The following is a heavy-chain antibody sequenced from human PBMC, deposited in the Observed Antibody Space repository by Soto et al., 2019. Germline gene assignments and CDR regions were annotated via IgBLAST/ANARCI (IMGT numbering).Heavy chain of an antibody. D-gene: IGHD2-21*01. CDR2: IIPILGIA. CDR3: ARAYCGGDCYSGAAYYYYLDV. V-gene: IGHV1-69*02. Sequence: QVQLVQSGAEVKKPGSSVKVSCKASGGTFSSYTISWVRQAPGQGLEWMGRIIPILGIANYAQKFQGRVTITADNSTSTAYMELSSLRSEDTAVYYCARAYCGGDCYSGAAYYYYLDVWGKGTTVTVAS. J-gene: IGHJ6*03. CDR1: GGTFSSYT.